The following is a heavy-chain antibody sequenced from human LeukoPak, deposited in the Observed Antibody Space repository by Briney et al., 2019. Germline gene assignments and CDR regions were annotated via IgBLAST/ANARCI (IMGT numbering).Heavy chain of an antibody. CDR2: IYYSGST. CDR1: GGSISSYY. D-gene: IGHD3-3*01. Sequence: SETLSLTCTVSGGSISSYYWSWIRQPSGKGLEWIGYIYYSGSTNYNPSLKSRVTISVDTSKNQFSLKLSSVTAADTAVYYCARGVILRFLEWYPHWFDPWGQGTLVTVSS. V-gene: IGHV4-59*01. CDR3: ARGVILRFLEWYPHWFDP. J-gene: IGHJ5*02.